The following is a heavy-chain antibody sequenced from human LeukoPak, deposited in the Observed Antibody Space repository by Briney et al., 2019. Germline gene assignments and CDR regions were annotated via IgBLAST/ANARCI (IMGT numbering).Heavy chain of an antibody. Sequence: SSETLSLTCTVSGHSISNSRHYWGWIRQSPGKGLEWIGTIYYSGTTYYNPSLTSRITITVDTAKIQFSLSLSSVTAADTARYYGCAYCGGGGCAGPTRYNWFDPWGQGTLVTVSS. CDR3: CAYCGGGGCAGPTRYNWFDP. D-gene: IGHD2-15*01. CDR1: GHSISNSRHY. J-gene: IGHJ5*02. V-gene: IGHV4-39*07. CDR2: IYYSGTT.